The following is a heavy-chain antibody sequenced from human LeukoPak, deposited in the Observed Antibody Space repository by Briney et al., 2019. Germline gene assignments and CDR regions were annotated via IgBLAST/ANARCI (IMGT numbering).Heavy chain of an antibody. Sequence: ASGTLSLTCTVSGGSISSYYWSWIRQPPGKGLEWIGYIYYSGSTNYNPSLKSRVTISVDTSKNQFSLKLSSVTAADTAVYYCARHMGYDSSGYYHWGQGTLVTVSS. J-gene: IGHJ5*02. V-gene: IGHV4-59*08. CDR1: GGSISSYY. D-gene: IGHD3-22*01. CDR3: ARHMGYDSSGYYH. CDR2: IYYSGST.